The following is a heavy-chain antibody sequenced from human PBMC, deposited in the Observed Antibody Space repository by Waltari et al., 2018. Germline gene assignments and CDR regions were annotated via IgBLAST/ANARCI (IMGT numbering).Heavy chain of an antibody. J-gene: IGHJ4*02. CDR3: TTTPRRSSSGY. CDR2: IKSQTDGGTS. V-gene: IGHV3-15*01. Sequence: EVQVVEFGGGLVKPGGSLRLSWAASGFTFTNAWMSWVRQAPGKGLEWVGHIKSQTDGGTSHYAAPVKGRFTISRDDSTNRLYLQMNRLKSEDTAVYYCTTTPRRSSSGYWGQGTLVTVSS. CDR1: GFTFTNAW. D-gene: IGHD6-6*01.